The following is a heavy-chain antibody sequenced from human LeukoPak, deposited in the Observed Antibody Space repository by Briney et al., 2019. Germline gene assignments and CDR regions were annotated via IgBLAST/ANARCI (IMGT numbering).Heavy chain of an antibody. CDR1: GFTFSSYW. CDR3: ARVSSWLWAHYFDY. J-gene: IGHJ4*02. Sequence: PGGSLRLSCAASGFTFSSYWMSWVRQAPGKGLEWVANIKQDGSEKYYVDSVKGRFTISRDNAKNSLYLQMNSLRAEDTAVYYCARVSSWLWAHYFDYWGQGTLVTVSS. V-gene: IGHV3-7*01. D-gene: IGHD3-22*01. CDR2: IKQDGSEK.